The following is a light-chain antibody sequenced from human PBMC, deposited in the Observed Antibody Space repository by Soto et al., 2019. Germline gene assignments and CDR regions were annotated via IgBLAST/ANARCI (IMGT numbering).Light chain of an antibody. CDR2: KAS. V-gene: IGKV1-5*03. CDR1: QTISSW. CDR3: QHYNSYSEA. J-gene: IGKJ1*01. Sequence: DIQMTQSPSTLCASVGGVVTITCRASQTISSWLAWYQQKPGKAPKLLIYKASTLKSGVPSRFSGSGSGTEFTLTISSLQPDDFATYYCQHYNSYSEAFGQGTKVDI.